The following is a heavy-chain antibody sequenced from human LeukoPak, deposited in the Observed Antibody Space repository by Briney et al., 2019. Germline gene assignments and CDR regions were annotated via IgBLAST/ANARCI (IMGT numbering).Heavy chain of an antibody. V-gene: IGHV3-53*01. D-gene: IGHD6-19*01. CDR3: AREFEVAGLAMDV. CDR2: IYSGGST. J-gene: IGHJ6*04. CDR1: GLTVSSNY. Sequence: PGGSLRLSCAASGLTVSSNYMSWVRQAPGKGLEWVSVIYSGGSTYFAESVKGRFTISRDNSKNTLYLQMKSLRAEDTAVYYCAREFEVAGLAMDVWGKGTTATVSS.